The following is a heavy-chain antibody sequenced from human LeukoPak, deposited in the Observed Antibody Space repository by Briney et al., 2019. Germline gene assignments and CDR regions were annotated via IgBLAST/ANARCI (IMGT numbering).Heavy chain of an antibody. D-gene: IGHD7-27*01. CDR1: GFSFRDYP. J-gene: IGHJ4*02. CDR2: ISWNSGSV. Sequence: GGSLRLSCEATGFSFRDYPMGWVRRAPGKGLEWDSGISWNSGSVGYADSVKGRFTISRDNAKNSLYLQMNSLRAEDTAVYYCARDSGDLDFDYWGQGTLVTVSS. V-gene: IGHV3-20*04. CDR3: ARDSGDLDFDY.